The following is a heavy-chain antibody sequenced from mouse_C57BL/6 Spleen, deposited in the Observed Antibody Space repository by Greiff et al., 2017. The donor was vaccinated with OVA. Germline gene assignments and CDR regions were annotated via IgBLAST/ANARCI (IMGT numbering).Heavy chain of an antibody. J-gene: IGHJ4*01. CDR1: GYTFTSYW. V-gene: IGHV1-55*01. Sequence: QVQLQQPGAELVKPGASVKMSCKASGYTFTSYWITWVKQRPGQGLEWIGDIYPGSGSTNYNEKFKSKATLTVDTSSSTAYMQLSRLTSEDSAVYYCARLDDYDATLYYAMDYWGQGTSVTVSS. CDR3: ARLDDYDATLYYAMDY. D-gene: IGHD2-4*01. CDR2: IYPGSGST.